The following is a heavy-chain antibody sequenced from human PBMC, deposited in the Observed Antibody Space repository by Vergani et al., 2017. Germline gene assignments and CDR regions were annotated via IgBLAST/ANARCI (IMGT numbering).Heavy chain of an antibody. Sequence: QLQLQESGPGLVKPSETLSLTCTVSGGSISSGYYWGWIRQPPGRGLEWIGSIYHTGSAYYNPSLKSRVTVSVDTSMNQVSLKLNSVTAADTAVYYCARVDTQVPATSHFYYMDVWGKGTTVVVSS. CDR1: GGSISSGYY. J-gene: IGHJ6*03. V-gene: IGHV4-38-2*02. D-gene: IGHD6-25*01. CDR2: IYHTGSA. CDR3: ARVDTQVPATSHFYYMDV.